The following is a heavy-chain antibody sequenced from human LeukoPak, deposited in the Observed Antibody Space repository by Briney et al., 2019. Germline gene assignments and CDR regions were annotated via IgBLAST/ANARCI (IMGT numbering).Heavy chain of an antibody. D-gene: IGHD3-16*02. J-gene: IGHJ4*02. Sequence: SETLSLTCTVSGGSISSYYWSWIRQPPGKGLEWIGYIYYSGSTNYNPSLKSRVTISVDTSKNQFSLKLSSVTAADTAVYYCARGGDYDYVWGSYRYTKRGSDYWGQGTLVTVSS. CDR3: ARGGDYDYVWGSYRYTKRGSDY. CDR2: IYYSGST. V-gene: IGHV4-59*08. CDR1: GGSISSYY.